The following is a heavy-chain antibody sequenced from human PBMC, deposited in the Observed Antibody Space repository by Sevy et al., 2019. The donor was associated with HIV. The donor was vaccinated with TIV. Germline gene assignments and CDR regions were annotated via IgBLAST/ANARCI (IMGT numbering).Heavy chain of an antibody. D-gene: IGHD6-6*01. CDR2: INHSAST. J-gene: IGHJ6*03. CDR3: AREGSSSDSYYYYMDV. Sequence: SETLSLTCAVYGGSFSGYDWTWIRQPPGKGLEWIGEINHSASTNYNPSLKSRVTISVDTSKNQFSLKLTSVTAADTAVYYCAREGSSSDSYYYYMDVWGKGTTVTVSS. V-gene: IGHV4-34*01. CDR1: GGSFSGYD.